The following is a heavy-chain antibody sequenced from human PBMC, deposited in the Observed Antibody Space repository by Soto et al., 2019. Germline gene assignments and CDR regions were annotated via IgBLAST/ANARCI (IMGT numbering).Heavy chain of an antibody. CDR1: GFTFSSYG. CDR3: AKGGGDWNYANYYYYYMDV. J-gene: IGHJ6*03. V-gene: IGHV3-30*18. CDR2: ISYDGSNK. D-gene: IGHD1-7*01. Sequence: SLRLSCAASGFTFSSYGMHWVRQAPGKGLEWVAVISYDGSNKYYADSVKGRFTISRDNSKNTLYLQMNSLRAEDTAVYYCAKGGGDWNYANYYYYYMDVWGKGTTVTVSS.